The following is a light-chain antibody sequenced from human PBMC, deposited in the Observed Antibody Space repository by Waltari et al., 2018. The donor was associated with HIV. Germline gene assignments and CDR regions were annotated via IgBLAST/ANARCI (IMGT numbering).Light chain of an antibody. V-gene: IGLV3-21*02. CDR2: DDS. CDR3: QVWLSFLDHPGV. J-gene: IGLJ3*02. CDR1: TIGTNS. Sequence: SYVLTQPPSVSVAPGQTARIPCGGDTIGTNSVHWYQQKPGQAPVLVVYDDSVRPSGIPERISGSNSGNTATLTISRVEPGDEADYYCQVWLSFLDHPGVFGGGTKLTVL.